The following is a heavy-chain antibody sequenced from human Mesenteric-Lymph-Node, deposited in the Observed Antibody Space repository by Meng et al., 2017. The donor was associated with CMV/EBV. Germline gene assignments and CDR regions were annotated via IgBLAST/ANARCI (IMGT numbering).Heavy chain of an antibody. CDR3: ARVLYDYRWEMDV. CDR1: GASISSYY. CDR2: IYYSWDT. Sequence: SETLSLTCTVSGASISSYYWSWIRQPPGKGLEWIGYIYYSWDTNYNPSLKRRVTISVDTSKNQFSLKLSSVTAADTAVYYCARVLYDYRWEMDVWGQGTTVTVSS. J-gene: IGHJ6*02. D-gene: IGHD4-11*01. V-gene: IGHV4-59*01.